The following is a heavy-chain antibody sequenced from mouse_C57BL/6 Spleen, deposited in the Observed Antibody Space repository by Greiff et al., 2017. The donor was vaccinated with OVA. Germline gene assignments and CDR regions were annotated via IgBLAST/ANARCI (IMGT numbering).Heavy chain of an antibody. CDR2: IDPEDGET. CDR3: ASYYGSSYDWYFDV. Sequence: EVKLVESGAELVKPGASVKLSCTASGFNIKDYYMHWVKQRTEQGLEWIGRIDPEDGETKYAPQFQGKATITADTSSNTAYLQLSSLTSEDTAVYYCASYYGSSYDWYFDVWGTGTTVTVSS. V-gene: IGHV14-2*01. D-gene: IGHD1-1*01. J-gene: IGHJ1*03. CDR1: GFNIKDYY.